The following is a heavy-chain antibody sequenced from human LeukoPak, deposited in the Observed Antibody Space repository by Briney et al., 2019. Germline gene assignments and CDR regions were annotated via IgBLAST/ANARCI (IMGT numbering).Heavy chain of an antibody. D-gene: IGHD1-1*01. CDR1: GFTVSSNY. V-gene: IGHV3-66*01. Sequence: GGSLRLSCAASGFTVSSNYMTWVRQAPGKGLEWVSIIYSGGSTYYADSVKGRFTISRDNPKNTLYLQMNSLRAEDTAVYYCARESWTGYYFDYWGQGTLVTVSS. CDR3: ARESWTGYYFDY. CDR2: IYSGGST. J-gene: IGHJ4*02.